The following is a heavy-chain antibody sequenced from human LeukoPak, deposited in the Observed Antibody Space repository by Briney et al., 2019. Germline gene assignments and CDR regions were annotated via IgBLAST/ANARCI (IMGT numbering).Heavy chain of an antibody. CDR2: ITYDGTDT. D-gene: IGHD3-16*01. J-gene: IGHJ3*02. V-gene: IGHV3-30*04. CDR3: ARPGGYAFDM. Sequence: GGSQRLFCALSGLNFRSYAIHWARQSPGERREWMAFITYDGTDTYYADSVKLRLTLSRDNSQHTLYLQMNTLRAADTAMYYCARPGGYAFDMWGQGTMVTLSS. CDR1: GLNFRSYA.